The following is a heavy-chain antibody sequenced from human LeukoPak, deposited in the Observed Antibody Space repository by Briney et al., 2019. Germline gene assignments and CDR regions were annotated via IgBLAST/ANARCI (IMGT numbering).Heavy chain of an antibody. Sequence: SVKVSCKASGGTFSSYAISWVRQAPGQGLEWMGRIIPILGIANYAQKFQGRVTITADKSTSTAYMELSSLRSEDTAVYYRARAGEGIYYFDYWGQGTLVTVSS. J-gene: IGHJ4*02. V-gene: IGHV1-69*04. CDR3: ARAGEGIYYFDY. CDR2: IIPILGIA. CDR1: GGTFSSYA. D-gene: IGHD3-16*01.